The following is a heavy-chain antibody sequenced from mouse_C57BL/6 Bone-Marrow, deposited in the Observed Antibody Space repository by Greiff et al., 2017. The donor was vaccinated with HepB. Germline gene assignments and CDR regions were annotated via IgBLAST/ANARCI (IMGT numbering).Heavy chain of an antibody. Sequence: QVQLQQPGAELVRPGTSVKLSCKASGYTFTSYWMHWVKQRPGQGLEWIGVIDPSDSYTNYNQKFKGKATLTVDTSSSTAYMQLSSLTSEDSAVYYCARNWPWFAYWGQGTLVTVSA. V-gene: IGHV1-59*01. CDR1: GYTFTSYW. J-gene: IGHJ3*01. CDR3: ARNWPWFAY. D-gene: IGHD4-1*01. CDR2: IDPSDSYT.